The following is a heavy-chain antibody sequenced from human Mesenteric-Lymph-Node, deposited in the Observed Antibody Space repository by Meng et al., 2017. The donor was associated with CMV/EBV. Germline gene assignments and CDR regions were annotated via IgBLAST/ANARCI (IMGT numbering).Heavy chain of an antibody. CDR3: ATGIVVVPDDYYYYGMDV. V-gene: IGHV1-2*02. D-gene: IGHD2-2*01. CDR1: GYTFTSYE. J-gene: IGHJ6*02. CDR2: INPNSGGT. Sequence: ASVKVSCKASGYTFTSYEINWVRQAPGQGLEWMGWINPNSGGTNYAQKFQGRVTMTRDTSISTAYMELSRLRSDDTAVYYCATGIVVVPDDYYYYGMDVWGQGTTVTVSS.